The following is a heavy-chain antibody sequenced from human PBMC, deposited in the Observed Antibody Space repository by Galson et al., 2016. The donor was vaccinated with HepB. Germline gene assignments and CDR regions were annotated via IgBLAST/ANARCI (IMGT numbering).Heavy chain of an antibody. CDR2: ISSXSSYI. CDR3: ARGDIVGAIFDY. D-gene: IGHD1-26*01. CDR1: GFTFSSYS. Sequence: SLRLSCAASGFTFSSYSMNWVRQAPGKGLEWVSSISSXSSYIYYADSVKGRFTISRDNAKNSLFLQMNSLRAEDTAVYYCARGDIVGAIFDYWGQGTLVTAAS. J-gene: IGHJ4*02. V-gene: IGHV3-21*01.